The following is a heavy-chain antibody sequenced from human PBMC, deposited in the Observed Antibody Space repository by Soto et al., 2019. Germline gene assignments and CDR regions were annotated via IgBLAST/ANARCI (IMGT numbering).Heavy chain of an antibody. D-gene: IGHD1-26*01. Sequence: SETLSLTCTVSGGSISSGGYYWSWIRQHPGKGLEWIGYIYYSGSTYYNPSLKSRVTISVDTSKNQFSLKLSSVTAADTAVYYCARDGATEWELLHSSTVLHDAFEIWGQGTMVTVSS. V-gene: IGHV4-31*03. CDR2: IYYSGST. J-gene: IGHJ3*02. CDR1: GGSISSGGYY. CDR3: ARDGATEWELLHSSTVLHDAFEI.